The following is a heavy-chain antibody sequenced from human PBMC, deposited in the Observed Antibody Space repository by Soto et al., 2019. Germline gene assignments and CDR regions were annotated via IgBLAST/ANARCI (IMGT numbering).Heavy chain of an antibody. CDR1: GFTVSRNY. V-gene: IGHV3-53*01. CDR3: ARENIAVVPTTIAIRSAYWYYFDY. Sequence: PGGSLRLSCAASGFTVSRNYMSWVRQAPGKGLEWVSLIYSGGDSYYADSVKGRFTISRDNSRNTLYLQMNNLRAEDTAVYYCARENIAVVPTTIAIRSAYWYYFDYWGQGTLVTVSS. CDR2: IYSGGDS. D-gene: IGHD2-2*01. J-gene: IGHJ4*02.